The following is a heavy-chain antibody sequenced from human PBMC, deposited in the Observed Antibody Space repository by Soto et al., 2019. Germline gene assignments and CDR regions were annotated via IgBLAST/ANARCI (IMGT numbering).Heavy chain of an antibody. D-gene: IGHD3-22*01. CDR2: IYSGGST. CDR3: ARLTYYYDSSGSLHFDY. J-gene: IGHJ4*02. CDR1: GFTVSSNY. V-gene: IGHV3-66*04. Sequence: PGGSLRLSCAASGFTVSSNYMSWVRQAPGKGLEWVSVIYSGGSTYYADSVKGRFTISRDNSKNTLYLQMNSLRAEDTAVYYCARLTYYYDSSGSLHFDYWGQGTLVTVSS.